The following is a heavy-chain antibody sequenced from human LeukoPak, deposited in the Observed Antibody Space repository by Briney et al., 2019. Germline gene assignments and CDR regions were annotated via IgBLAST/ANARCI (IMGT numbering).Heavy chain of an antibody. V-gene: IGHV1-2*02. CDR1: GYTFTSYD. J-gene: IGHJ4*02. CDR3: ARLYDFWSGYYTLNFDY. D-gene: IGHD3-3*01. Sequence: ASVKVSCKASGYTFTSYDINWVRQATGQGLEWMGWINPNSGGTNYAQKFQGRVTMTRDTSISTAYMELSRLRSDDTAVYYCARLYDFWSGYYTLNFDYWGQGTLVTVSS. CDR2: INPNSGGT.